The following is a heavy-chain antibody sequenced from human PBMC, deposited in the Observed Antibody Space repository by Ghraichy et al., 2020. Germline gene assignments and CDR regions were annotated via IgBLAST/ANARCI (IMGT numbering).Heavy chain of an antibody. CDR3: ARGGSYSDYYYYYGMDV. J-gene: IGHJ6*02. D-gene: IGHD1-26*01. V-gene: IGHV6-1*01. CDR2: TYYRSKWYN. Sequence: TLSLTCAISGDSVSSNSAAWNWIRQSPSRGLEWLGRTYYRSKWYNDYAVSVKSRITINPDTSKNQFSLQLNSVTPEDSAVYYCARGGSYSDYYYYYGMDVWGQGTTVTVSS. CDR1: GDSVSSNSAA.